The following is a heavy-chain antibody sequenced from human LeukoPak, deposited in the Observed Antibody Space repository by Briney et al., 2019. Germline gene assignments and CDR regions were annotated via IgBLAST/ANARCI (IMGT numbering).Heavy chain of an antibody. CDR2: INAGNGNT. Sequence: ASVKVSCKASGYTFTSYAMHWVRQAPGQRLEWMGWINAGNGNTKYSQKFQGRVTITRDTSASTAYMELSSLRSEDTAVYYCARSGGSSGSFDYWGQGTLVTVSS. CDR3: ARSGGSSGSFDY. D-gene: IGHD3-22*01. V-gene: IGHV1-3*01. J-gene: IGHJ4*02. CDR1: GYTFTSYA.